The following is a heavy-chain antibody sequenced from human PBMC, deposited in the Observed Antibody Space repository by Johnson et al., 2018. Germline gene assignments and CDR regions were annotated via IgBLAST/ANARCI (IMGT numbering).Heavy chain of an antibody. CDR2: IYYSGSN. V-gene: IGHV4-31*03. CDR1: GGSISSGGYY. Sequence: QVQLQESGPGLVKPSQTLSLTCTVSGGSISSGGYYWSWIRQHPGKGLEWIGYIYYSGSNYYNPSLKSRVIISVDTSKNQFSLKLSSVTAADTAVYYFARGPTDYYSGMDVWGQGTTVTVSS. J-gene: IGHJ6*02. CDR3: ARGPTDYYSGMDV.